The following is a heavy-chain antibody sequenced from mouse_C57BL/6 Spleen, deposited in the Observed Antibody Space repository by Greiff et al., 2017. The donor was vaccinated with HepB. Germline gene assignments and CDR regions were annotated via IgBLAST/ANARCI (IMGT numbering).Heavy chain of an antibody. Sequence: EVMLVESGEGLVKPGGSLKLSCAASGFTFSSYAMSWVRQTPEKRLEWVAYISSGGDYIYYADTVKGRFTISRDNARNTLYLQMSSLKSEDTAMYYCTRTGRGSFFDYWGQGTTLTVSS. CDR3: TRTGRGSFFDY. CDR1: GFTFSSYA. CDR2: ISSGGDYI. J-gene: IGHJ2*01. V-gene: IGHV5-9-1*02. D-gene: IGHD4-1*01.